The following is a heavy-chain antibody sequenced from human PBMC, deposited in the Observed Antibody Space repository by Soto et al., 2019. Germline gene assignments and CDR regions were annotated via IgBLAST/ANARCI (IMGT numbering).Heavy chain of an antibody. D-gene: IGHD5-18*01. V-gene: IGHV3-23*01. CDR2: ISGSGGST. J-gene: IGHJ4*02. Sequence: WSTRLSRASSEFSVRIYAVSVVLQTPGKGLEWVSAISGSGGSTYYADSVKGRVTISRDNSKNTLYLQMNSVTAEDTAVYYCAKREGYSDRTYFGDGAQGTLVTVSS. CDR3: AKREGYSDRTYFGD. CDR1: EFSVRIYA.